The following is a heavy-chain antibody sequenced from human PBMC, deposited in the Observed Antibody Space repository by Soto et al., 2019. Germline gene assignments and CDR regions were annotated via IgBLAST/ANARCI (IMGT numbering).Heavy chain of an antibody. V-gene: IGHV3-23*01. Sequence: LRLSCEASGFTFNNYAIAWVRQAPGKGLEWVSGITSSGAAYYADSVKGRFTISRDNSKNTLYLQMNSLRAEDTAVYYCAKGESSVSARDFDPWGQGTLVTVSS. CDR1: GFTFNNYA. CDR2: ITSSGAA. D-gene: IGHD3-22*01. CDR3: AKGESSVSARDFDP. J-gene: IGHJ5*02.